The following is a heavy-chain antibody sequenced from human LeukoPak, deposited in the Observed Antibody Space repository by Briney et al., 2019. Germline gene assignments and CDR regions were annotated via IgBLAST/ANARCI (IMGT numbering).Heavy chain of an antibody. J-gene: IGHJ4*02. V-gene: IGHV3-20*04. CDR1: GFTFDDYA. Sequence: GGSLRLSCAASGFTFDDYAMNWARQAPGKGLEWVSGINWNGGSTGYADSVKGRFTISRDNVKNSLYLEMDSLRAEDTALYYCARDYYGDSYFDNWGQGTLVTVSS. D-gene: IGHD4-17*01. CDR3: ARDYYGDSYFDN. CDR2: INWNGGST.